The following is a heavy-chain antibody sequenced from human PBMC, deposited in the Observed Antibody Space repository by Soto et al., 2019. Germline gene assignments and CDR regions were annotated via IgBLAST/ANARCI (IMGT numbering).Heavy chain of an antibody. J-gene: IGHJ6*03. CDR2: INHSGST. CDR3: ARVQNPIVVVPAATYMDV. Sequence: QVQLQQWGAGLLKPSETLSLTCAVYGGSFSGYYWSWIRQPPGKGLEWIGEINHSGSTNYNPSLKSRVTISVDTSKNQFSLKLSSLTAADTAVYYCARVQNPIVVVPAATYMDVWGKGTTVTVSS. CDR1: GGSFSGYY. V-gene: IGHV4-34*01. D-gene: IGHD2-2*01.